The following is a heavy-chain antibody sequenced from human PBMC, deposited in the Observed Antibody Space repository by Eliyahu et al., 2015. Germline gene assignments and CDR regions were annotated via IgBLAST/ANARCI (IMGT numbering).Heavy chain of an antibody. CDR2: XHYTGST. CDR3: ATWNEYDILIGYYMGAFDI. CDR1: GGSXNTYX. D-gene: IGHD3-9*01. Sequence: QVQLQESGPGLVKPSXTLSLTCTVSGGSXNTYXWSWIRQPPGKRLEWIGYXHYTGSTNYSPSLKSRVTISLDTSKNQFSLNLISVTAADTAVYYCATWNEYDILIGYYMGAFDIWGQGTMVTVSS. J-gene: IGHJ3*02. V-gene: IGHV4-59*01.